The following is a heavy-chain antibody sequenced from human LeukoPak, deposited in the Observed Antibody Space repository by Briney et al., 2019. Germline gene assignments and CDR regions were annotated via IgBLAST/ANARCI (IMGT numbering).Heavy chain of an antibody. CDR3: AREKRYATNAFDI. CDR1: GGSISSGGYY. J-gene: IGHJ3*02. Sequence: SQTLSLTCTVSGGSISSGGYYWSWIRQHPGKGLEWIGYIYYSGSTNYNPSLKSRVTISVDTSKNQFSLKLSSVTAADTAVYYCAREKRYATNAFDIWGQGTMVTVSS. CDR2: IYYSGST. D-gene: IGHD5-24*01. V-gene: IGHV4-31*03.